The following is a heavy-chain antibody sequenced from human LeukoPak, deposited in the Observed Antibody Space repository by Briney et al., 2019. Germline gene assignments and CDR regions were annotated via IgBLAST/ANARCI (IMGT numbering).Heavy chain of an antibody. CDR1: GFTFSIYW. CDR3: AGGGSYFGN. J-gene: IGHJ4*02. CDR2: IKQDGSEK. D-gene: IGHD1-26*01. V-gene: IGHV3-7*01. Sequence: PGGSLRLSCGVSGFTFSIYWMSWVRQAPGKGLEWVANIKQDGSEKYYVDSVKGRFTISRDNAKNSLYLQMNSLRAEDTAVYYCAGGGSYFGNWGQGTLSPSPQ.